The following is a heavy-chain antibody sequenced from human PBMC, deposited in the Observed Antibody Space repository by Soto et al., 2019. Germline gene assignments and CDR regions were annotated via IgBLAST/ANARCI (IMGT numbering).Heavy chain of an antibody. CDR1: GFPFSTSN. CDR3: ARGVLPTSSTSWFDP. J-gene: IGHJ5*02. CDR2: ISRSSTYI. Sequence: EVQLVESGGGLVNPGGSLRLSCVASGFPFSTSNMNWVRQAPGKGLEGVSCISRSSTYIYYADSVKGRFTISRDDSETSLFLQINSLSAEDTAVYYCARGVLPTSSTSWFDPWGQGTLVTVSS. V-gene: IGHV3-21*01. D-gene: IGHD3-16*01.